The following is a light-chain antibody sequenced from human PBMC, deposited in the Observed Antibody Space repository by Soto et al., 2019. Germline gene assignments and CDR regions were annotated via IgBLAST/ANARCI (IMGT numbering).Light chain of an antibody. Sequence: QSALTQPASVSGSPGQSITISCTGTSSDIGAYNYVSWYQQHPGQAPKLIICDVNNRPSGVSNRFSGSKSGNTASLTISGLQAEDEADYYCCSYTTTSTDVFGAGTKLTVL. CDR2: DVN. CDR1: SSDIGAYNY. CDR3: CSYTTTSTDV. V-gene: IGLV2-14*03. J-gene: IGLJ1*01.